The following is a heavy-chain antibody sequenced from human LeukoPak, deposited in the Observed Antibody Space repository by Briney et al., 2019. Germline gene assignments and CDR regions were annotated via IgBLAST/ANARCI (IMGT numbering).Heavy chain of an antibody. CDR2: IYYSGST. CDR1: GGSISSYY. D-gene: IGHD6-13*01. J-gene: IGHJ4*02. V-gene: IGHV4-59*08. Sequence: SETLSLTCTVSGGSISSYYWSWIRQPPGRGLEWIGYIYYSGSTNYNPSLKSRVTISVDTSKNQFSLKLTSVTAADTAVYYCARGAAVFDYWGQGTLVTVSS. CDR3: ARGAAVFDY.